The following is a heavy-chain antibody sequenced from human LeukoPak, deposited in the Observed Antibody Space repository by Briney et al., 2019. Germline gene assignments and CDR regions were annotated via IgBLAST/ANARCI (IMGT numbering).Heavy chain of an antibody. CDR2: ISWDGGST. CDR3: AKDKSRDDFSSGYYPY. Sequence: PGGSLRLSCAASGFTFDDYAMHWVRQAPGKGLEWVSLISWDGGSTYYADSVKGRFTISRDNSKNSLYLQMNSLRAEDTALYYWAKDKSRDDFSSGYYPYWGQGSLVTVSS. V-gene: IGHV3-43D*03. D-gene: IGHD3-3*01. CDR1: GFTFDDYA. J-gene: IGHJ4*02.